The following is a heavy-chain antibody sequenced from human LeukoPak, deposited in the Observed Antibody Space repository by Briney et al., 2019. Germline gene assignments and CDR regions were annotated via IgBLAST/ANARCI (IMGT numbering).Heavy chain of an antibody. CDR1: GFTFSNYA. V-gene: IGHV3-23*01. Sequence: PGGSLRLSCAASGFTFSNYAMIWVCQAPGKGLEWVSAIRGSGGGTYYADSVKGRFTISRDNSKNTLYLQMNSLRAEDTAVYYCAKDPNGDYIGAFDIWGQGTMVSVSS. CDR3: AKDPNGDYIGAFDI. CDR2: IRGSGGGT. D-gene: IGHD4-17*01. J-gene: IGHJ3*02.